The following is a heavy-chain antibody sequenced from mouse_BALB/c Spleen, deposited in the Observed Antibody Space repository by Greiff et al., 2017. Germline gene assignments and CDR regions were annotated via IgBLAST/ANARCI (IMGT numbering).Heavy chain of an antibody. D-gene: IGHD1-1*01. CDR1: GYAFTNYL. V-gene: IGHV1-54*01. Sequence: QVQLQQSGAELVRPGTSVKVSCKASGYAFTNYLIEWVKQRPGQGLEWIGVINPGGGGTNYNEKFKGKATLTADKSSSTAYMQLSSLTSDDSAVYFCARGGYGSSSWFAYWGQGTLVTVSA. CDR2: INPGGGGT. J-gene: IGHJ3*01. CDR3: ARGGYGSSSWFAY.